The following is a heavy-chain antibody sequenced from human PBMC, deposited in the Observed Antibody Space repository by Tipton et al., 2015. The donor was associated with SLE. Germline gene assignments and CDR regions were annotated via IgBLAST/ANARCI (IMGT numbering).Heavy chain of an antibody. CDR2: INPYSGST. CDR1: GYIFTDYY. V-gene: IGHV1-2*02. Sequence: QSGAEVKKPGASVKVSCKASGYIFTDYYIHWVRQAPGQGLEWMGWINPYSGSTDYAQKFRGTVTLTRGTSISTAYMEVTGLRSDDTAVYFCARDLSGSYAEYLQYWGPGTLVTVSS. CDR3: ARDLSGSYAEYLQY. J-gene: IGHJ1*01. D-gene: IGHD1-26*01.